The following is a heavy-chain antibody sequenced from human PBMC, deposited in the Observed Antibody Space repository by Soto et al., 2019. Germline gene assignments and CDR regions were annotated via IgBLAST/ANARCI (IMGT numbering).Heavy chain of an antibody. CDR1: GFTFSSYG. J-gene: IGHJ6*02. CDR3: AKDSSSWSRSGYYYYYGMDV. Sequence: LRLSCAASGFTFSSYGMHWVRQAPGKGLEWVAVISYDGSNKYYADSVKGRFTISRDNSKNTLYLQMNSLRAEDTAVYYCAKDSSSWSRSGYYYYYGMDVWGQGTTVTVSS. D-gene: IGHD6-13*01. CDR2: ISYDGSNK. V-gene: IGHV3-30*18.